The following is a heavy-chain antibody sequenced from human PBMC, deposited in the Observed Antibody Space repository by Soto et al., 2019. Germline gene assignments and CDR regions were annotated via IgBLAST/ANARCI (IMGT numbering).Heavy chain of an antibody. V-gene: IGHV3-11*06. CDR1: GFPFSDYY. CDR3: VRGGGGGLFEH. D-gene: IGHD2-21*01. J-gene: IGHJ4*02. CDR2: ISPKSTYR. Sequence: QVHLVESGGGLVKPGGSLRLSCPTSGFPFSDYYMSWIRQAPGKGLEWLSHISPKSTYRNYADSVKGRFTISRDNTKSSLCLQMNSRGVEDTAVYYCVRGGGGGLFEHWGQGVLFTVSS.